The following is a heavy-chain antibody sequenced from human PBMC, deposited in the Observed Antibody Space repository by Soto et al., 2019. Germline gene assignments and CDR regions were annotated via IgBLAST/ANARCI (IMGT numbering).Heavy chain of an antibody. D-gene: IGHD3-22*01. CDR2: SYYSGST. Sequence: PSETLSLTCTVSGGSISSYYWSWIRQPPGKGLEWIGYSYYSGSTNYNPSLKSRVTISVDTSKNQFSLKLSSVTAADTAVDYCARHSTYYSGSSGSFDYWGGETLVTVSS. V-gene: IGHV4-59*01. CDR1: GGSISSYY. CDR3: ARHSTYYSGSSGSFDY. J-gene: IGHJ4*02.